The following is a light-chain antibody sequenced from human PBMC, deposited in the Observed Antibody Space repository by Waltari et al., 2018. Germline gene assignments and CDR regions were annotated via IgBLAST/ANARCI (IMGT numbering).Light chain of an antibody. Sequence: QLVVTQSPSASAPLGASVKLTCTLSSGHSSNVIAWLQQRPAKGPRYLMKVNRDGSHSKGDEIPDRFSGSGSGAERYLTISSLQSDDEADYYCETGGHGTWVFGGGTKLTVL. CDR3: ETGGHGTWV. J-gene: IGLJ3*02. V-gene: IGLV4-69*01. CDR1: SGHSSNV. CDR2: VNRDGSH.